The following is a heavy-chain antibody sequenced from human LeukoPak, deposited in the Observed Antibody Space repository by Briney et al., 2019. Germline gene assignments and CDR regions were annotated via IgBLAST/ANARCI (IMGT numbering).Heavy chain of an antibody. J-gene: IGHJ4*02. CDR3: ARGRPYYDILTGCPFVY. CDR1: GYTFTGYY. V-gene: IGHV1-2*02. CDR2: INPNSGGT. D-gene: IGHD3-9*01. Sequence: GASVKVSCKASGYTFTGYYMHWVRQAPGQGLEWMGWINPNSGGTNYAQKFQGRVTMTRDTSISTAYMELSRLRSDDTAVYYCARGRPYYDILTGCPFVYWGQGTLVTVSS.